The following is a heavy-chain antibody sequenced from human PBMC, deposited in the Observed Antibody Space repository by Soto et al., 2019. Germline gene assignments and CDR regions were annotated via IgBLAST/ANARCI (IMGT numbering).Heavy chain of an antibody. J-gene: IGHJ4*02. CDR2: ISWDGADT. Sequence: PGGSLRLSCAASGFTFDDYTMHWVRQAPGKGLEWVSLISWDGADTFYAGSVKGRFTISRDNTKSSLYLQLNSLVTEDTAVYYCAKESGGTFSFDHWGQGVLVTVS. CDR3: AKESGGTFSFDH. CDR1: GFTFDDYT. V-gene: IGHV3-43*01. D-gene: IGHD2-15*01.